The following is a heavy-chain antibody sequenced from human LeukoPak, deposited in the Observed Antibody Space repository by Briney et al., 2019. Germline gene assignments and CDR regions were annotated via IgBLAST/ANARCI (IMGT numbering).Heavy chain of an antibody. CDR1: GGTFSSYA. D-gene: IGHD3-22*01. Sequence: GASVKVCCKASGGTFSSYAISWVRQAPGQGLEWMGRIIPIFGTANYAQKFQGRVTIITDESTSTAYMELSCLRSEDTAVYYCARDGLPYDYYDSSGYSDYWGQGTLVTVSS. CDR3: ARDGLPYDYYDSSGYSDY. CDR2: IIPIFGTA. J-gene: IGHJ4*02. V-gene: IGHV1-69*05.